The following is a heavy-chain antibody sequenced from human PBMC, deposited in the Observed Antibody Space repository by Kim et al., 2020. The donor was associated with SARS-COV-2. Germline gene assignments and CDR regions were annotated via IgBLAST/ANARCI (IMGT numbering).Heavy chain of an antibody. Sequence: ASVKVSCKASGYTFTSYDINWMRQATGQGLEWMGWMNPNSGNTGYAQKFQGRVTMTRNTSISTAYMELSSLRSEDTAVYYCARVPAAGTIFGVVIKRYYGMDVWGQGTTVTVSS. CDR3: ARVPAAGTIFGVVIKRYYGMDV. CDR2: MNPNSGNT. CDR1: GYTFTSYD. J-gene: IGHJ6*02. D-gene: IGHD3-3*01. V-gene: IGHV1-8*01.